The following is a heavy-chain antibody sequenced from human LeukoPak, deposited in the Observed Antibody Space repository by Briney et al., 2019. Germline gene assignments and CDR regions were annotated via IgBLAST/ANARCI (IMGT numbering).Heavy chain of an antibody. CDR1: GYTITGYY. V-gene: IGHV1-46*01. CDR2: INPSDGST. Sequence: ASVKVSCKASGYTITGYYMHWVRQAPGQGFEWMAIINPSDGSTTNSQKFQGRVTMTRDTSTSTVYMELSGLRSEDTALYYCARIRDGYNDAYDIWGQGTMVTVSS. D-gene: IGHD5-24*01. CDR3: ARIRDGYNDAYDI. J-gene: IGHJ3*02.